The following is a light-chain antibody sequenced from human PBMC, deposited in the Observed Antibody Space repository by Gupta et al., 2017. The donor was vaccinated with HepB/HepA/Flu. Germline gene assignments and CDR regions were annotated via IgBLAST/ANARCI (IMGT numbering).Light chain of an antibody. CDR1: TGTVTSGHY. J-gene: IGLJ3*02. CDR2: NAY. V-gene: IGLV7-46*01. CDR3: MRENSTVRV. Sequence: QAVVTQEPSLPVSPVGTVTLTCGSSTGTVTSGHYPYWFQQKPDQSPTPLIYNAYTGPSLTPVRFSGSNLGGKAALTLSGAQTEDEAEYYCMRENSTVRVFGGGTKLTVL.